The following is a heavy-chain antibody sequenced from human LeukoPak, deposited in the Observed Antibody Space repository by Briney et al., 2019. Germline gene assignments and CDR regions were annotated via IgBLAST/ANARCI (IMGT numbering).Heavy chain of an antibody. V-gene: IGHV4-30-2*01. CDR3: ARDASSSWYGAFDY. CDR2: IYHSGST. CDR1: GGSISSGGYY. D-gene: IGHD6-13*01. Sequence: SETLSPTCTVSGGSISSGGYYWSCIRQPPGKGLECIGYIYHSGSTYYNPSLKSRVTISVDRSKNQFSLKLSSVTAADTAVYYCARDASSSWYGAFDYWGQGTLVTVSS. J-gene: IGHJ4*02.